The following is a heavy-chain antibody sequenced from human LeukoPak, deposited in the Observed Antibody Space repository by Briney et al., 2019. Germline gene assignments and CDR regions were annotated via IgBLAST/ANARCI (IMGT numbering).Heavy chain of an antibody. J-gene: IGHJ4*02. CDR1: GGSISSYY. D-gene: IGHD6-13*01. Sequence: SETLSLTCTVSGGSISSYYWSWLRQPAGKGLEWIGRIYTSGSTNYNPSLKSRVTMSVDTSKNQFSLKLSSVTAADTAVYYCARDSAAGRIDYWSQGTLVTVSS. CDR2: IYTSGST. V-gene: IGHV4-4*07. CDR3: ARDSAAGRIDY.